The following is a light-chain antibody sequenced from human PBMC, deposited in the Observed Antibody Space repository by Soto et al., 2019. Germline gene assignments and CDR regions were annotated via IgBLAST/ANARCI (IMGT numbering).Light chain of an antibody. CDR3: QQNGSSPIT. J-gene: IGKJ5*01. CDR2: GAS. V-gene: IGKV3-20*01. Sequence: EIVLTQSPGTLSLSAGERATLSCRASQSVSSSNLAWYQQKRGQAPRLLIYGASSRATGIPDRFSGSGSGTDFSLTISSLEAEDFAVYYCQQNGSSPITFGQGTRLEIK. CDR1: QSVSSSN.